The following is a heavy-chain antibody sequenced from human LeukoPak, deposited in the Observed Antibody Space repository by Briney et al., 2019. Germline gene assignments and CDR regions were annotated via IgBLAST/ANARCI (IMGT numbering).Heavy chain of an antibody. CDR2: ISYDGSNK. Sequence: PGGSLRLSCAASGFTFSSYAMHWVRQAPGKGLEWVAVISYDGSNKYYADSVKGRFTISRDNSKNTLYLQMNSLRAEDTAVYYCARDEGIVVVITLCFQHWGQGTLVTVSS. CDR3: ARDEGIVVVITLCFQH. J-gene: IGHJ1*01. CDR1: GFTFSSYA. V-gene: IGHV3-30*01. D-gene: IGHD3-22*01.